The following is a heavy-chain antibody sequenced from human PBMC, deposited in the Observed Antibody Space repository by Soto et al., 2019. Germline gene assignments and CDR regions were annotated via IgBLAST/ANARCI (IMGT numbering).Heavy chain of an antibody. CDR3: ARPAYTGPQYRFDY. CDR1: GGTFNAYA. D-gene: IGHD4-4*01. V-gene: IGHV1-69*14. J-gene: IGHJ4*02. CDR2: IIPVSGRA. Sequence: QVQLVQSGAEVKKPGSSVKVSCKASGGTFNAYAISWARQAPGQGLEWMGGIIPVSGRADYAQTFQGRVAITADKSTTTFYMELSSLRSEDTAVYYCARPAYTGPQYRFDYWGQGTLVTVSS.